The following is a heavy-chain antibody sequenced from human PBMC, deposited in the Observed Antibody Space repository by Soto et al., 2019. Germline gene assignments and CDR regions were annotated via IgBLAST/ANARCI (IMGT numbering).Heavy chain of an antibody. J-gene: IGHJ6*02. D-gene: IGHD6-19*01. Sequence: AAVKVLCKASCYTFTSDVISWVRQAPGQGLELMVWMSPYNGDTNYAQKLQGRVTMTRETSTSTVYMELRSLRSEDTAVYYCARDLVNGLEAGGIAVAGHYYYYGMDVWGQGTTVTVSS. CDR1: CYTFTSDV. CDR2: MSPYNGDT. CDR3: ARDLVNGLEAGGIAVAGHYYYYGMDV. V-gene: IGHV1-18*01.